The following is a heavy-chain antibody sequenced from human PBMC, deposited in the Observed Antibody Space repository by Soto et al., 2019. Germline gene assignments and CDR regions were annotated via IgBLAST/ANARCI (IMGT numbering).Heavy chain of an antibody. CDR1: GGSFSGYY. Sequence: PSETLSLTCAVYGGSFSGYYWSWIRQPPWKGLEWIGEINHSGSTNYNPSLKSRVTISVDTSKNQFSLKLSSVTAADTAVYYCARVHDYSNLNRFDPWGQGTRVTVS. CDR2: INHSGST. D-gene: IGHD4-4*01. CDR3: ARVHDYSNLNRFDP. J-gene: IGHJ5*02. V-gene: IGHV4-34*01.